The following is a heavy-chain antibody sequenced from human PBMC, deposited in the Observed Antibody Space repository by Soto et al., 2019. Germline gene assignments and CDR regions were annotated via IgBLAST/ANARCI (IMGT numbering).Heavy chain of an antibody. CDR2: IYYSGST. CDR3: ARERPDGARLDP. CDR1: GGSISSGDYY. D-gene: IGHD6-6*01. Sequence: QVQLQESGPGLVKPSQTLSLTCTVSGGSISSGDYYRSWIRQPPGKGLEWIGYIYYSGSTYYNPSLKSRVTISVDTSKYQFSLKLSSVTAADTAVYYCARERPDGARLDPWGQGTLVTASS. J-gene: IGHJ5*02. V-gene: IGHV4-30-4*01.